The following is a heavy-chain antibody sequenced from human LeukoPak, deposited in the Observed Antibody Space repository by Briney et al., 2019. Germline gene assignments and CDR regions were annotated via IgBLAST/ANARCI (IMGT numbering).Heavy chain of an antibody. V-gene: IGHV4-39*01. J-gene: IGHJ4*02. CDR3: ARHVIYYGSGSYYNYFDY. Sequence: SETLSLTCTVSGGSISSSSYYWGWIRQPPGKGLEWIGSIYYSGSTYYNPSLKSRVTISVDTSKNQFSLKLSSVTAADTAVYYCARHVIYYGSGSYYNYFDYWGRGTLVTVSS. CDR1: GGSISSSSYY. D-gene: IGHD3-10*01. CDR2: IYYSGST.